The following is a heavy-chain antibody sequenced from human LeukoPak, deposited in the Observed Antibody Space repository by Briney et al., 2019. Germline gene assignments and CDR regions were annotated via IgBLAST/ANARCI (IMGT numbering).Heavy chain of an antibody. CDR1: VFTFTTYS. D-gene: IGHD6-13*01. CDR2: ISSGSSAI. J-gene: IGHJ4*02. CDR3: ARDFTYYSSSCPSG. V-gene: IGHV3-21*01. Sequence: GGSLRLTCEASVFTFTTYSMSWVRQAPEKGLEWVSIISSGSSAIFSADVLKGRFTISRDDAKNLLYLDMNSLRAEDTAVYYCARDFTYYSSSCPSGWGQGTLVTVSS.